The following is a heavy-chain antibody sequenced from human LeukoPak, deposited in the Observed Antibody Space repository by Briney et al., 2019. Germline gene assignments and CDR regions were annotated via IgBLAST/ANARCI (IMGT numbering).Heavy chain of an antibody. J-gene: IGHJ5*02. Sequence: PGGSLRLSCAASGFTFSSYSMNWVRPAPGKGREWVSSISSSSTYIYYADSVKGRFTISRDNAKNSLYLQMNSLRAEDTAVYYCARGGAARPNWFDPWGQGTLVTVSS. CDR2: ISSSSTYI. V-gene: IGHV3-21*01. CDR3: ARGGAARPNWFDP. D-gene: IGHD6-6*01. CDR1: GFTFSSYS.